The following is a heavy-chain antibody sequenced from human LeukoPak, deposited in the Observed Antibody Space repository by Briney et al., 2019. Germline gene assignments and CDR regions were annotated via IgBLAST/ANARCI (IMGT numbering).Heavy chain of an antibody. V-gene: IGHV3-48*04. CDR3: AELGITMIGGV. Sequence: GGSLRLSRAATGFTFSSYNMNWVRQAPGKGLEWVSFISSSSSTIYYADSVKGRFTISRDNAKNSLYLQMNSLRAEDTAVYYCAELGITMIGGVWGKGTTVTISS. CDR2: ISSSSSTI. CDR1: GFTFSSYN. D-gene: IGHD3-10*02. J-gene: IGHJ6*04.